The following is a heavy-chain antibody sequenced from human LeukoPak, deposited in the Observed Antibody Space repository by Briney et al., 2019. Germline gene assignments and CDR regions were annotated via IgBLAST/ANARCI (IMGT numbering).Heavy chain of an antibody. V-gene: IGHV4-59*01. CDR1: GGSISSYY. CDR2: IYYSGST. Sequence: SETLSLTCTVSGGSISSYYWSWIRQPPGKGLEWIGYIYYSGSTNYNPSLKSRVTISVDTSKNQFSLKLSSVTAADTAVYCCARFVTDTALWFDPWGQGTLVTVSS. D-gene: IGHD5-18*01. CDR3: ARFVTDTALWFDP. J-gene: IGHJ5*02.